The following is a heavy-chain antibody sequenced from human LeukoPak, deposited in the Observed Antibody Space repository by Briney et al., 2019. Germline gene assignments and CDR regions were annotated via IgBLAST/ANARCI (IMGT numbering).Heavy chain of an antibody. D-gene: IGHD3-10*01. J-gene: IGHJ6*03. Sequence: ASVKVSCKASGYTFTGYFMHWVRQAPGQGLEWMGWVTPNSGGTNYAQRFQGRVTMTRDTSISTAYMELNRLRSDDTAVYYCAREAYGSGSFRTDYYYMDVWGKGTTVTISS. CDR3: AREAYGSGSFRTDYYYMDV. CDR1: GYTFTGYF. V-gene: IGHV1-2*02. CDR2: VTPNSGGT.